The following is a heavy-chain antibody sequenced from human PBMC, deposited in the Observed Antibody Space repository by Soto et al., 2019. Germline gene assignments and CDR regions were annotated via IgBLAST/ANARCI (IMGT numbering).Heavy chain of an antibody. D-gene: IGHD3-9*01. CDR3: ARDHDGSSRYFDFDDY. Sequence: GGSLRLSCAASGFTFSSYGMHWVRQAPGKGLEWVAVIWYDGSNKYYADSVKGRFTISRDNSKNTLYLQMNSLRAEDTAVYYCARDHDGSSRYFDFDDYWGQGTLVTVSS. V-gene: IGHV3-33*01. CDR2: IWYDGSNK. CDR1: GFTFSSYG. J-gene: IGHJ4*02.